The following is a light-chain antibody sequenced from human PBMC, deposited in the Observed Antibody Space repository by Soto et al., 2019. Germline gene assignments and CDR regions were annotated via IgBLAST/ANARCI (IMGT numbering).Light chain of an antibody. J-gene: IGKJ4*01. CDR3: QQYDHLPIT. V-gene: IGKV1-33*01. CDR2: DVF. CDR1: QDISKY. Sequence: DIQMTQSASSLPASVGDTVTISCQASQDISKYLNWFQQKPGKAPKLLIYDVFNVETGVPSRFSGRGSGTDFTLIISNLQPEDFATYYCQQYDHLPITFGGGTKV.